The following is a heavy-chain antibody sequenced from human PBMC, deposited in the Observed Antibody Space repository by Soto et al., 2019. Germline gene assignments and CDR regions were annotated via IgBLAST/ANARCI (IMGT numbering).Heavy chain of an antibody. V-gene: IGHV1-46*01. D-gene: IGHD3-22*01. CDR1: GYTVTSFY. J-gene: IGHJ4*02. CDR3: ARGPALRYYDMSGYRGSFEY. CDR2: MGPSDGST. Sequence: QLQLVRSGAKVVKPGASRTISCRASGYTVTSFYLNWVRQAPGRGLGGWGVMGPSDGSTNYAQKFQGRVTMTRATSTNTVYMDLSSLRSDDTAVYYCARGPALRYYDMSGYRGSFEYWGLGTLVTVSS.